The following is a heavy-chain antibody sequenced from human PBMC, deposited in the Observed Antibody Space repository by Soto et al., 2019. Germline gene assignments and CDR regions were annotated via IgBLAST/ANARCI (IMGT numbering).Heavy chain of an antibody. CDR3: AMVDVYVTPSPQDV. J-gene: IGHJ6*02. Sequence: QVQLVQSGAEVKNPGASVKVSCKASGYTFTRYGIGWARQAPGQVLEGMGCINTYNGNTNYAQNFQFRVTLTTDTSTSTAYMELRSLRSNDPAIYYCAMVDVYVTPSPQDVWGQGTTVIVSS. CDR1: GYTFTRYG. CDR2: INTYNGNT. V-gene: IGHV1-18*01. D-gene: IGHD3-16*01.